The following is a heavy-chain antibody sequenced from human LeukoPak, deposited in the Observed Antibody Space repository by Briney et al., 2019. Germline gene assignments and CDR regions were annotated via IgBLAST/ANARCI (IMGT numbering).Heavy chain of an antibody. V-gene: IGHV1-8*03. Sequence: ASVKVSCKASGYTFTSYDINWVRQATGQGLEWIGWMNPNSGNTGYAQKFQGRVTITRNTSISTAYMELSSLRSEDTAVYYCSRGGSAIAAAGRQDWFDPWGQGTLVTVSS. CDR3: SRGGSAIAAAGRQDWFDP. CDR1: GYTFTSYD. D-gene: IGHD6-13*01. J-gene: IGHJ5*02. CDR2: MNPNSGNT.